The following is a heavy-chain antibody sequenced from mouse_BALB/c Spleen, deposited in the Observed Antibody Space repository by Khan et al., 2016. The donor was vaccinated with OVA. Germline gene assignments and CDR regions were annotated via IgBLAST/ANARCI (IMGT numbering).Heavy chain of an antibody. V-gene: IGHV3-2*02. J-gene: IGHJ4*01. D-gene: IGHD1-1*01. CDR2: ISYSGST. CDR1: GYSITSNYA. CDR3: ARGNYYGYAIDY. Sequence: EVQLQEPGPGLVKPSQSLSLTCTVTGYSITSNYAWNWIRQFPGNKLEWMGYISYSGSTSYNPSLKSRISITRDTSKNQFFLQLSSLTTECTATYYCARGNYYGYAIDYWGQGTSVTVSS.